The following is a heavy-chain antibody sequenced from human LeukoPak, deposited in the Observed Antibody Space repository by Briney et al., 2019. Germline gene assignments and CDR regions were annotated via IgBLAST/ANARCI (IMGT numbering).Heavy chain of an antibody. D-gene: IGHD2-2*01. J-gene: IGHJ4*02. Sequence: PGGSLRLSCAASGFTFSSYAMSWVRQAPGKGLEWVSSVYTGGSTYYADSVKGRFTISRDNTRNTLHLQMNSLRADDTAVYYCAARDCSITACSAGVFDYWGQGTLVTVSS. CDR1: GFTFSSYA. V-gene: IGHV3-23*01. CDR2: VYTGGST. CDR3: AARDCSITACSAGVFDY.